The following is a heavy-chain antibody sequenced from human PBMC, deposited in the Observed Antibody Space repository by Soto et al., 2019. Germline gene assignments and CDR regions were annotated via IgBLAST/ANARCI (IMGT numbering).Heavy chain of an antibody. J-gene: IGHJ4*01. CDR1: GCSFSTYW. CDR3: ARHRGYSDY. Sequence: LGESLKISCKASGCSFSTYWIAWVRQMPGKGLEWMGTIHPADSDTRYSPSFQGQVTISADKSTNTAYLQWDSLKASDTAIYYCARHRGYSDYWGHGTLVTVSS. D-gene: IGHD5-12*01. CDR2: IHPADSDT. V-gene: IGHV5-51*01.